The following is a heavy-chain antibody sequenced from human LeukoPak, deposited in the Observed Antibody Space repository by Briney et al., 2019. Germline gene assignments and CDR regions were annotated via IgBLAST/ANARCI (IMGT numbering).Heavy chain of an antibody. CDR1: GGSISSGGYY. J-gene: IGHJ4*02. CDR3: ARHPSYYDRIDY. V-gene: IGHV4-30-2*01. CDR2: IYHSGST. Sequence: TLSLTCTVSGGSISSGGYYWSWIRQPPGKGLEWIGYIYHSGSTYYNPSLKSRVTISVDTSKNQFSLKLSSVTAADTAVYYCARHPSYYDRIDYWGQGTLVTVSS. D-gene: IGHD3-22*01.